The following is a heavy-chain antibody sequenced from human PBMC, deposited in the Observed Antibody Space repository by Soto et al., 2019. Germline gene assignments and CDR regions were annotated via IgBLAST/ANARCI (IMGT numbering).Heavy chain of an antibody. D-gene: IGHD1-26*01. CDR1: AFTIGSLA. CDR2: ISGSGGST. V-gene: IGHV3-23*01. J-gene: IGHJ6*01. CDR3: LKDPGRELRIKYGFDI. Sequence: FHRLWCAASAFTIGSLAMGRVIQAPGKGLEWVSAISGSGGSTYYADSVKGRFTISRDNSKNTLYLQMNSLRAEDTAVYFCLKDPGRELRIKYGFDIWG.